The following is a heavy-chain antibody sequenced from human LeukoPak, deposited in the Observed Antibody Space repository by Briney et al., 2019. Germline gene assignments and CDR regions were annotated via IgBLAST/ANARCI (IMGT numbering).Heavy chain of an antibody. CDR1: GFTFSSYA. J-gene: IGHJ6*02. V-gene: IGHV3-30-3*01. Sequence: GRSLRLSCAASGFTFSSYAMHWVRQAPGKGLEWVAVISYDGSNKYYADSVKGRFTISRDSSKNTLYLQMNSLRAEDTAVYYCARAGDCSGGSCYSSSSHYYYYYGMDVWGQGTTVTVSS. D-gene: IGHD2-15*01. CDR3: ARAGDCSGGSCYSSSSHYYYYYGMDV. CDR2: ISYDGSNK.